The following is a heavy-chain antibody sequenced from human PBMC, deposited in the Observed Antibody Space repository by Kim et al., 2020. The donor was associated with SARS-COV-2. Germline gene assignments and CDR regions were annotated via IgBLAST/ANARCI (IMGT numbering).Heavy chain of an antibody. V-gene: IGHV3-23*01. J-gene: IGHJ4*02. Sequence: GGSLRLSCAAAGFIFGSYDMSWVRQAPGKGLEWVSTISDKGGNTFYADSVKGRFTISRDNSKNTVYLQMNSLRAEDAAVYYCGKRYDSWSFNEYWGQGTLGTVSS. D-gene: IGHD3-10*01. CDR2: ISDKGGNT. CDR3: GKRYDSWSFNEY. CDR1: GFIFGSYD.